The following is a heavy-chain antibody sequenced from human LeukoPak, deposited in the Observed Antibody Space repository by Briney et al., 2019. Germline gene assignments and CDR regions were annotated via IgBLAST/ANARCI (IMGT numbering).Heavy chain of an antibody. CDR1: GFTFSRYA. Sequence: GGSLRLSCAASGFTFSRYAMSWVRQAPGKGLEWVSLISFSGANSYYPDSVKGRFSVSRDNSKDTLYLQLSGLRADDTAIYYCARDMELSTWGPGTMVTVSS. D-gene: IGHD3-16*02. V-gene: IGHV3-23*01. J-gene: IGHJ3*01. CDR2: ISFSGANS. CDR3: ARDMELST.